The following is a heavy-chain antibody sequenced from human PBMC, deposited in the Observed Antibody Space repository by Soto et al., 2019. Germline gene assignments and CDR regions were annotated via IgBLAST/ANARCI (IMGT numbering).Heavy chain of an antibody. CDR2: ISSSSSYI. Sequence: GGSLRLSCAASGFTFSSYSMNWVRQAPGKGLEWVSSISSSSSYIYYADSVKGRFTISRDNAKNSLYLQMNSLRAEDTALYYCAKDKDYYDSSGYPGHWGQGTLVTVSS. V-gene: IGHV3-21*04. J-gene: IGHJ4*02. CDR3: AKDKDYYDSSGYPGH. D-gene: IGHD3-22*01. CDR1: GFTFSSYS.